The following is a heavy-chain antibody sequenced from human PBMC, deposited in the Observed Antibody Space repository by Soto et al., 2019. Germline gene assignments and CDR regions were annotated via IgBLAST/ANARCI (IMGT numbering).Heavy chain of an antibody. Sequence: VASVKVSCKVSGYTLTELSMHWVRQAPGKGLEWMGGFDPEDGETIYAQKFQGRVTMTEDTSTDTAYMELSSLRSEDTAVYYYATGGLDGYNYYPFDYWGQGTLVTVSS. D-gene: IGHD5-12*01. J-gene: IGHJ4*02. CDR2: FDPEDGET. CDR3: ATGGLDGYNYYPFDY. CDR1: GYTLTELS. V-gene: IGHV1-24*01.